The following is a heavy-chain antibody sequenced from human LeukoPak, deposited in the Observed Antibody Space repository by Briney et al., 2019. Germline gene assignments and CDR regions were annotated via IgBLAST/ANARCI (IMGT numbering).Heavy chain of an antibody. V-gene: IGHV7-4-1*02. J-gene: IGHJ4*02. D-gene: IGHD6-13*01. CDR1: GYTFTSYA. Sequence: ASVKVSCKASGYTFTSYAMNWVRQAPGQGLEWMGWLNTNTGNPTYAQGFTGRFVFSLDTSVSTAYLQISSLKAEDTAVYYCARVRVSSSWYVRGSYYFDYWGQGTLVTVSS. CDR2: LNTNTGNP. CDR3: ARVRVSSSWYVRGSYYFDY.